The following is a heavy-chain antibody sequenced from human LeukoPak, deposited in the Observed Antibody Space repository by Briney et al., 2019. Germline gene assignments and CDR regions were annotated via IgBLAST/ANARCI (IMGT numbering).Heavy chain of an antibody. J-gene: IGHJ4*02. V-gene: IGHV1-18*04. CDR2: INPNNGNT. CDR3: ARIYYDSSGYYVFDY. CDR1: GYTFTGYY. Sequence: ASVKVSCKASGYTFTGYYMHWVRQAPGQGLEWMGWINPNNGNTNYAQKLQGRVTMTTDTSTSTAYMELRSLRSDDTAVYYCARIYYDSSGYYVFDYWGQGTLVSVSS. D-gene: IGHD3-22*01.